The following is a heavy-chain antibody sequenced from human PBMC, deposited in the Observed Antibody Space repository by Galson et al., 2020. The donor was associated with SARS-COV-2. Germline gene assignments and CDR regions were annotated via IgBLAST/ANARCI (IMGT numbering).Heavy chain of an antibody. V-gene: IGHV1-46*01. Sequence: ASVKVSCKASGYTFTSYYMHWVRQAPGQGLEWMGIINPSGGSTSYAQKFQGRVTMTRDTSTSTVYMELSSLRSEDTAVYYCARDYPPGFGEYWFDPWGQGTLVTVSS. J-gene: IGHJ5*02. CDR1: GYTFTSYY. D-gene: IGHD3-10*01. CDR3: ARDYPPGFGEYWFDP. CDR2: INPSGGST.